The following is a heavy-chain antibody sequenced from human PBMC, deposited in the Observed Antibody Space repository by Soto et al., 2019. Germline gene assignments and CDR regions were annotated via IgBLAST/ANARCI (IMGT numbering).Heavy chain of an antibody. J-gene: IGHJ4*02. CDR3: ARQRGLDRWYFDS. Sequence: QLQLQGSGPGLVKSSETLSLTCAVSGDSISSDNWWSWVRQPPGKGLEWIGSIYYSGRSYYNPSLKSRVTISVDRSKSQFSLNLSSVTAADTAVYYCARQRGLDRWYFDSWGQGTLVTVSS. CDR2: IYYSGRS. V-gene: IGHV4-39*01. D-gene: IGHD2-15*01. CDR1: GDSISSDNW.